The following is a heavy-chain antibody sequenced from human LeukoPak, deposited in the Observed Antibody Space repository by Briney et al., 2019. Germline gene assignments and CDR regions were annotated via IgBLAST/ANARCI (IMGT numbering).Heavy chain of an antibody. CDR2: IIHSGSP. CDR3: ARSGRGYYDSSGYSLLFDY. J-gene: IGHJ4*02. Sequence: SETLSLTCAVHGGSFSGYSWSWIRQPPGKELEWIGEIIHSGSPNYNPSLMSRVTISVDTSKNQFSLKLSSVTAADTAVYYCARSGRGYYDSSGYSLLFDYWGQGTLVTVSS. D-gene: IGHD3-22*01. V-gene: IGHV4-34*12. CDR1: GGSFSGYS.